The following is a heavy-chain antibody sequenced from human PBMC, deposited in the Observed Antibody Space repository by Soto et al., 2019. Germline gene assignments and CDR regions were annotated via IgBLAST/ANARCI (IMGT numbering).Heavy chain of an antibody. CDR3: AKDPIITMIVVVPGAFDI. J-gene: IGHJ3*02. CDR1: GFTFSSYA. V-gene: IGHV3-23*01. D-gene: IGHD3-22*01. CDR2: ISGSGGST. Sequence: EVQLLESGGGLVQPGGSLRLSCAASGFTFSSYAMSWVRQAPGKGLEWVSAISGSGGSTYYADSVKGRFTISRDNSKNPLYLQMNSLRAEDTAVYYCAKDPIITMIVVVPGAFDIWGQGTMVTVSS.